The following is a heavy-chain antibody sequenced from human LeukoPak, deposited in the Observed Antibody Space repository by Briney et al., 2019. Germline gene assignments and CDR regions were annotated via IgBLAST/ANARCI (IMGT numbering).Heavy chain of an antibody. V-gene: IGHV3-30-3*01. CDR2: ISYDGSNK. Sequence: PGGSLRLSCAASGFTFSSYAMNWVRQAPGKGLEWVAVISYDGSNKYYADSVKGRFTISRDNSKNTLYLQMNSLRAEDTAVYYCARESAGFDYWGQGTLVTVSS. CDR1: GFTFSSYA. CDR3: ARESAGFDY. J-gene: IGHJ4*02.